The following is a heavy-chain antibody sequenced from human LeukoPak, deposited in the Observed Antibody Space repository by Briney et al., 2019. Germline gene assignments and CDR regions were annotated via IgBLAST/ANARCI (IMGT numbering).Heavy chain of an antibody. CDR3: ATKSNCGGDCYSDYFDY. J-gene: IGHJ4*02. CDR1: GYTFTSNG. Sequence: ASVKVSCKASGYTFTSNGISWGRQAPGQGLEWMGWISAYNGNTNYAQKFQGRVTMTEDTSTDTAYMELSSLRSEDTAVYYCATKSNCGGDCYSDYFDYWGQGTLVTVSS. D-gene: IGHD2-21*02. V-gene: IGHV1-18*01. CDR2: ISAYNGNT.